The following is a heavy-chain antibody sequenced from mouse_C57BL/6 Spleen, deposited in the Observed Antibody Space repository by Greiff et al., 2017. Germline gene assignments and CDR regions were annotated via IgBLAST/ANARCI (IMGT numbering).Heavy chain of an antibody. J-gene: IGHJ3*01. CDR3: AREWELGQFAY. D-gene: IGHD4-1*01. CDR1: GYSITSGYY. V-gene: IGHV3-6*01. Sequence: ESGPGLVKPSQSLSLTCSVTGYSITSGYYWNWIRQFPGNKLEWMGYISYDGSNNYNPSLKNRISITRDTSKNQFFLKLNSVTTEDTATYYCAREWELGQFAYWGQGTLVTVSA. CDR2: ISYDGSN.